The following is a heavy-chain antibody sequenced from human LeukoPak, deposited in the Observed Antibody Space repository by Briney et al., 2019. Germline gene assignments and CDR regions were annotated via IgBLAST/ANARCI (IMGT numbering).Heavy chain of an antibody. CDR1: GFTLGDFA. CDR3: TRDTRGGVSAAGPV. CDR2: ISGKAYGGTT. J-gene: IGHJ1*01. Sequence: GGSLRLSCTASGFTLGDFATSWFRQAPGKGLEWVGFISGKAYGGTTEYAASVKGRFTISRDDSKSIAYLQMNSLKTEDTAVYYCTRDTRGGVSAAGPVWGQGTLVTVSS. V-gene: IGHV3-49*03. D-gene: IGHD6-13*01.